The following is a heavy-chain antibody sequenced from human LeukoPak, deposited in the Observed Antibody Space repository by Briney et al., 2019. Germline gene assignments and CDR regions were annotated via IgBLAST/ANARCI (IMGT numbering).Heavy chain of an antibody. CDR2: IYPGDSDT. CDR1: GYSFTSYW. CDR3: ARGGEYCSGGSCYSDY. V-gene: IGHV5-51*01. Sequence: GESLKISCKGSGYSFTSYWIGWVRQMPGKGLEWMGIIYPGDSDTRYSPSFQGQVTISADKSISTAYLQWSSLKASDTAMYYCARGGEYCSGGSCYSDYWGQGTLVTVSS. J-gene: IGHJ4*02. D-gene: IGHD2-15*01.